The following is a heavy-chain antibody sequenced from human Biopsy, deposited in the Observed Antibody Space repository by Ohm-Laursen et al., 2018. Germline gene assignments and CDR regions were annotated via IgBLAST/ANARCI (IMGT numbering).Heavy chain of an antibody. Sequence: ASVKVSCKTSGYTFTSYEINWVRQATGQGLEWMGWMNPDSGNTGYAQNFQGRVTMTADTSTNTAHMELRSLRSDDTAVYYCARVFCTSTTCYGLLDNWGQGTVVTVSS. CDR3: ARVFCTSTTCYGLLDN. V-gene: IGHV1-8*01. D-gene: IGHD2/OR15-2a*01. CDR2: MNPDSGNT. CDR1: GYTFTSYE. J-gene: IGHJ4*02.